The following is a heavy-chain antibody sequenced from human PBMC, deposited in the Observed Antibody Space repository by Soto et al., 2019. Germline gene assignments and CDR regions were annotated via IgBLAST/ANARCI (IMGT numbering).Heavy chain of an antibody. CDR3: ARGGDDDILTGYYAPFDY. V-gene: IGHV3-48*02. CDR1: GFTFSSYS. J-gene: IGHJ4*02. Sequence: GGALRLSCAASGFTFSSYSMNWVRQAPGKGLEWVSYISSSSSTIYYADSVKGRFTISRDNAKNSLYLQMNSLRDEDTAVYYCARGGDDDILTGYYAPFDYWGQGTLVTVS. D-gene: IGHD3-9*01. CDR2: ISSSSSTI.